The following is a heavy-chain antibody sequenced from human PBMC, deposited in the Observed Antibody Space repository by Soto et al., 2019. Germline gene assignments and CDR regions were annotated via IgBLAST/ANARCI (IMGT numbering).Heavy chain of an antibody. CDR2: VYYGGIT. Sequence: PAETLALTCTFSGGFSSIYYWTWIGQPPGEELDLIGFVYYGGITNYNPSLESRVTISVDTSEDQFSLKLNSVTAADTAVYYCARGRSYCGGDCYSDYFDYWGQGTPVTVS. V-gene: IGHV4-59*01. CDR1: GGFSSIYY. J-gene: IGHJ4*02. D-gene: IGHD2-21*02. CDR3: ARGRSYCGGDCYSDYFDY.